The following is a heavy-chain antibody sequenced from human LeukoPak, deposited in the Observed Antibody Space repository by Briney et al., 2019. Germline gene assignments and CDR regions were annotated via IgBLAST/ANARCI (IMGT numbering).Heavy chain of an antibody. CDR1: GGSISSYY. J-gene: IGHJ4*02. V-gene: IGHV4-59*12. D-gene: IGHD3-10*01. Sequence: SETLSLTCTVSGGSISSYYWSWIRQPPGKGLEWIGEIYHSGSTNYNPSLKSRVTISVDKSKNQFSLKLSSVTAADTAVYYCARERFGEWKYWGQGTLVTVSS. CDR2: IYHSGST. CDR3: ARERFGEWKY.